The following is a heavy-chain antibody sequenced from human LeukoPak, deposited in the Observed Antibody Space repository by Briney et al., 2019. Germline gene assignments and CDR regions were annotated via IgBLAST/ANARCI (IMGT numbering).Heavy chain of an antibody. CDR2: INPNSGGT. CDR3: ARACSEYCSSTGAFDI. CDR1: GYTFTGYY. Sequence: ASVKVSCKASGYTFTGYYMHWVRQAPGQGLEWMGWINPNSGGTNYAQKFQGWVTMTRDTSISTAYMELSRLRSDDTAVYYCARACSEYCSSTGAFDIWGQGTMVTVSS. V-gene: IGHV1-2*04. D-gene: IGHD2-2*01. J-gene: IGHJ3*02.